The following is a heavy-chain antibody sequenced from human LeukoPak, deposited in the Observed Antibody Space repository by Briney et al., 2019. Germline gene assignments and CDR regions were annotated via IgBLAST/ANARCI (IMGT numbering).Heavy chain of an antibody. J-gene: IGHJ5*02. CDR3: ARDYGDYVNWFDP. CDR1: GFPFSSYW. D-gene: IGHD4-17*01. CDR2: INSDGSNT. Sequence: GGSLRLSCAASGFPFSSYWMHWVRQAPGKGLVWVSRINSDGSNTGYADSVRGRFTISRDNANNTLYLQMNSLRAEDTAVYYCARDYGDYVNWFDPWGQGTLVTVSS. V-gene: IGHV3-74*01.